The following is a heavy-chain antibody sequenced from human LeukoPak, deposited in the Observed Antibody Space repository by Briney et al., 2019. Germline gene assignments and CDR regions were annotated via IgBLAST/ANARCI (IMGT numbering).Heavy chain of an antibody. CDR2: IYHSGNT. CDR1: GGSISSGSYY. Sequence: PSETLSLTCSVSGGSISSGSYYWVWIRQPPGKGLEWIGSIYHSGNTYYHPSLKSRVTMSLDTSKNQFSLKLSSVTAADTAIYYCARRGYSYGPYFDYWGQGTLVTVSS. V-gene: IGHV4-39*07. J-gene: IGHJ4*02. CDR3: ARRGYSYGPYFDY. D-gene: IGHD5-18*01.